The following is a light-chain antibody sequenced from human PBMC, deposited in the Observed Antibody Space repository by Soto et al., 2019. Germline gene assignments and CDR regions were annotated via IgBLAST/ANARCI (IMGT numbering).Light chain of an antibody. CDR3: QQYNNWPRT. Sequence: EIVMTQSAATLSVSPGERATLSCRASQSVSSNLAWYRRKPVQAPSLLIYGASTRATGIPARFSGSGSGTEFTLTISSLQSEDFAVYYCQQYNNWPRTFGQGTKV. J-gene: IGKJ1*01. V-gene: IGKV3-15*01. CDR2: GAS. CDR1: QSVSSN.